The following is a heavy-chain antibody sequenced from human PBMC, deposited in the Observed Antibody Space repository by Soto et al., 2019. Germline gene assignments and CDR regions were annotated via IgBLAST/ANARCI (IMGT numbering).Heavy chain of an antibody. CDR2: ISYDGSNK. D-gene: IGHD1-1*01. V-gene: IGHV3-30-3*01. J-gene: IGHJ6*02. Sequence: QVQLVESGGGVVQPGRSLRLSCAASGFTFSSYAMHWVRHAPGTGLEWVAVISYDGSNKYYADSVKGRFTISRDNSKNTVDLHMNSLRAADTAVYYCARGEGLEYPYYYYGLDVWGHGTTVTVSS. CDR1: GFTFSSYA. CDR3: ARGEGLEYPYYYYGLDV.